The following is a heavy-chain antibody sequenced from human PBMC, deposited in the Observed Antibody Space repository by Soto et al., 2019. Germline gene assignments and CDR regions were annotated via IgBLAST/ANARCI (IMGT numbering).Heavy chain of an antibody. J-gene: IGHJ4*02. CDR1: GFTFSSYA. CDR3: ARDTGHYCSGGSCYPGYY. D-gene: IGHD2-15*01. V-gene: IGHV3-30-3*01. Sequence: PGGSLRLSCAGSGFTFSSYAMHWVRQAPGKGLEWVAVISYDGSNKYYADSVKGRFTISRDNSKNTLYLQMNSLRAEDTAVYYCARDTGHYCSGGSCYPGYYWGQGTLVTVS. CDR2: ISYDGSNK.